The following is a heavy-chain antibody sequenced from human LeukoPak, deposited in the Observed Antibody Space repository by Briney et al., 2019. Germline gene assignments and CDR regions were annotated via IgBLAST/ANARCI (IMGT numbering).Heavy chain of an antibody. D-gene: IGHD1-26*01. V-gene: IGHV3-30*18. CDR3: ANQGATQCY. CDR1: GFTFSSYG. Sequence: GRSLRLSCAASGFTFSSYGMHWVRQAPGKGLEWVAVISYDGSNKYYADSVKGRFTISRDNSKNTLYLQMNSLRAEDTAVYYCANQGATQCYWGQGTLVTVSS. J-gene: IGHJ4*02. CDR2: ISYDGSNK.